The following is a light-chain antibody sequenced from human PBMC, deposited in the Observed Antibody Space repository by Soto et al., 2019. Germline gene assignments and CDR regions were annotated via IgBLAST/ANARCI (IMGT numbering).Light chain of an antibody. V-gene: IGKV3D-20*02. Sequence: EIVLTQSPGTLSLSPGEIATLSCSASQSVSSSYLAWYQQKPGQAPRLLIYGASNRATGIPDRFSGSGSGTDFTLTISSLEPEDFAVYYCQQRSNWLLTFGGGTKVDIK. CDR3: QQRSNWLLT. CDR1: QSVSSSY. J-gene: IGKJ4*01. CDR2: GAS.